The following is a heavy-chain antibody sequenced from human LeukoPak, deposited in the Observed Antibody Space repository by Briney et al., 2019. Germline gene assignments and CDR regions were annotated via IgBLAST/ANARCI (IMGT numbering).Heavy chain of an antibody. Sequence: PGGSLRLSCVVSGFNFDNFAMHWVRQAPGQGLEWVSGISSSGGGTYYADSVRGRYTISRDNPKNMLYLQMDSLRAEDTAVYYCAKRYDSQTQSFDYWGQGTLVTVSS. CDR3: AKRYDSQTQSFDY. J-gene: IGHJ4*02. CDR1: GFNFDNFA. D-gene: IGHD3-22*01. V-gene: IGHV3-23*01. CDR2: ISSSGGGT.